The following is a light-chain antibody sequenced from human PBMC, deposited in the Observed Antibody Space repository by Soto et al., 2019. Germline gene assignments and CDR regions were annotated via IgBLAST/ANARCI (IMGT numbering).Light chain of an antibody. J-gene: IGLJ2*01. V-gene: IGLV2-23*01. Sequence: QSALTQPASVSGSPGQSITISCTGTSSDVGSYNLVSWYQQHQGKAPKLMIYEGSKRPSGVSNRFSGSKSGNTASLTISGLQAEDEADYYCCSYAGSLVVFGGGTKVTVL. CDR3: CSYAGSLVV. CDR2: EGS. CDR1: SSDVGSYNL.